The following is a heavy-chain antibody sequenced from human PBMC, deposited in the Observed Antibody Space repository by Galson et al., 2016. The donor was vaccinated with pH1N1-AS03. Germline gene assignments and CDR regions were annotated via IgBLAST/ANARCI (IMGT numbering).Heavy chain of an antibody. CDR3: ARTNWSGQRLYKWLDP. CDR2: IDPSDSYT. V-gene: IGHV5-10-1*01. CDR1: GYSFTNFY. Sequence: QSGAEVKKPGESLRISCQGSGYSFTNFYINWVRQMPGKGLEWMGRIDPSDSYTNYSPSFEGHVTISADKSISTAYLQWSSLQASDSAMYYCARTNWSGQRLYKWLDPWGRGTLVTVSS. J-gene: IGHJ5*02. D-gene: IGHD3-3*01.